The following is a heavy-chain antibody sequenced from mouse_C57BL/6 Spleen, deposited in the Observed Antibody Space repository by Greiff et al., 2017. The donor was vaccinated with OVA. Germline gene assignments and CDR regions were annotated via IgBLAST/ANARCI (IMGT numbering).Heavy chain of an antibody. CDR3: ARITTVVATGYFDV. Sequence: EVQLQQSGPELVKPGASVKISCKASGYSFTGYYMNWVKQSPEKSLEWIGEINPSTGGTTYNQKFKAKATLTVDKSSSTAYMQLKSLTSEDSAVYYCARITTVVATGYFDVWGTGTTVTVSS. CDR2: INPSTGGT. CDR1: GYSFTGYY. V-gene: IGHV1-42*01. J-gene: IGHJ1*03. D-gene: IGHD1-1*01.